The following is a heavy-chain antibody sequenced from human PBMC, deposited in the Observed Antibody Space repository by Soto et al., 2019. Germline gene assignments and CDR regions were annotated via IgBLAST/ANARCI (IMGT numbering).Heavy chain of an antibody. Sequence: GESLKISCKGSGYSFTSYWISWVRQMPGKGLEWMGRIDPSDSYTNYSPSFQGHVTISADKSISTAYLQWSSLKASDTAMYYCARQASYSSSWYFIGGVVQFDPWGQGTLVIVSS. V-gene: IGHV5-10-1*01. J-gene: IGHJ5*02. D-gene: IGHD6-13*01. CDR3: ARQASYSSSWYFIGGVVQFDP. CDR2: IDPSDSYT. CDR1: GYSFTSYW.